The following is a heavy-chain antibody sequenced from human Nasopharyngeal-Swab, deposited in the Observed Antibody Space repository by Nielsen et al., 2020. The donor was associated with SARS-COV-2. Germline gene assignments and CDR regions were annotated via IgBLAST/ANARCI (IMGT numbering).Heavy chain of an antibody. CDR3: ARQGDIVVVPAASALDY. J-gene: IGHJ4*02. CDR2: IYPGDSDT. D-gene: IGHD2-2*01. V-gene: IGHV5-51*01. Sequence: VRQMPGKGLEWMGIIYPGDSDTRYSLSFQGQVTISADKSISTAYLQWSSLKASDTAMYYCARQGDIVVVPAASALDYWGQGTLVTVSS.